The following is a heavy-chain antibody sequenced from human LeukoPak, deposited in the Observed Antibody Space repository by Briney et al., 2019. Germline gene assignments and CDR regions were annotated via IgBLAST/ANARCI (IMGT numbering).Heavy chain of an antibody. J-gene: IGHJ4*02. CDR2: ISAYNGNT. V-gene: IGHV1-18*01. Sequence: ASVTVSCKASGYTFTSYGISWVRQAPGQGLEWMGWISAYNGNTNYAQKLQGRVTMTTDTSTSTAYMELRSLRSDDTAVYYCATSNPQLLWFGELFSARSYYFDYWGQGTLVTVSS. CDR3: ATSNPQLLWFGELFSARSYYFDY. CDR1: GYTFTSYG. D-gene: IGHD3-10*01.